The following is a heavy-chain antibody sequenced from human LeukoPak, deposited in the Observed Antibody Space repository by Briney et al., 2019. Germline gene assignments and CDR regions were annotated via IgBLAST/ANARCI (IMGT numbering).Heavy chain of an antibody. CDR2: IYSGGST. CDR1: GFTVSSNY. CDR3: ARDSAFGVVIGNMDV. Sequence: GGSLRLSCAASGFTVSSNYMSWVRQAPGKGLEWVSVIYSGGSTYYADSVKGRFTISRDNSKNTLYLQMNSLRAEDTAVYYCARDSAFGVVIGNMDVWGKGTTVTVSS. D-gene: IGHD3-3*01. V-gene: IGHV3-53*01. J-gene: IGHJ6*03.